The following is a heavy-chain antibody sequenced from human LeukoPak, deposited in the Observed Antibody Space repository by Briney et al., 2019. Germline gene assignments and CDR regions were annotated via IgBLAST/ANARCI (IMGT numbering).Heavy chain of an antibody. D-gene: IGHD1-1*01. CDR1: GFTFSSYS. J-gene: IGHJ4*02. Sequence: GGSLRLSCAASGFTFSSYSMNWVRQAPGKGLEWVSSISSSSSYIYYADSVKGRFTISRDNAKNSLYLQMNSLRAEDTAVYYCATFKTGTRISVFDYWGQGTLVTVSS. CDR2: ISSSSSYI. CDR3: ATFKTGTRISVFDY. V-gene: IGHV3-21*01.